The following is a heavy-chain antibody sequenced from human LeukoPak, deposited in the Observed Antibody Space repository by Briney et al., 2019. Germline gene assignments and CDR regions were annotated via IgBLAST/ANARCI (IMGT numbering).Heavy chain of an antibody. Sequence: SETLSLTCAVSGGSISGYHWSWIRQPAGKGLEWIGRIYSSGNTNYNPSLKSRVTMSVDTSKNQFSLKLRSVTAADTGVYYCARDSRLGYSSALWGQGTLVTVSS. V-gene: IGHV4-4*07. D-gene: IGHD6-19*01. CDR3: ARDSRLGYSSAL. CDR2: IYSSGNT. CDR1: GGSISGYH. J-gene: IGHJ4*02.